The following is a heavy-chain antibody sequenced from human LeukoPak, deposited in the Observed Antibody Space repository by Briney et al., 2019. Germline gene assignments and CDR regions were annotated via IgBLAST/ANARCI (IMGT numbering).Heavy chain of an antibody. D-gene: IGHD2-15*01. Sequence: ASXXTFTSYGIXXVRQAPGQGLEWMGWISAXNGNTNYAQKLQGRVTMTTDTYTSTAYMELRSLRSDDTAVYYCARDQDIVVVVAATPDAFDIWGQGTMVTVSS. CDR3: ARDQDIVVVVAATPDAFDI. V-gene: IGHV1-18*01. CDR1: XXTFTSYG. J-gene: IGHJ3*02. CDR2: ISAXNGNT.